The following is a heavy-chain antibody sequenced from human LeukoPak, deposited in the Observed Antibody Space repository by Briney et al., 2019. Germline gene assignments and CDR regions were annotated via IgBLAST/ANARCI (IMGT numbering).Heavy chain of an antibody. CDR2: ISANGGST. Sequence: GGSLRLSCAASGFTFSSYAMTWVRQAPGKGLEWVSTISANGGSTYYADSVKGRFTISRDNSKNTLYLQMNSLRAEDTAVYYCARGPSGYHNTGGQGTLVTVSS. D-gene: IGHD5-12*01. CDR3: ARGPSGYHNT. V-gene: IGHV3-23*01. J-gene: IGHJ4*02. CDR1: GFTFSSYA.